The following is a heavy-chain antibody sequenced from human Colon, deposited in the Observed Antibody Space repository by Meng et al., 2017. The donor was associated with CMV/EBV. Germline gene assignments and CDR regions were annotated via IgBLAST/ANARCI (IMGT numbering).Heavy chain of an antibody. CDR3: ARGKGIVVVSIMDV. Sequence: GESLKISCAASGFTFSTSDMHWVRQAPGKGLEWVSSIGNAGDTYYPDSVKGRFTISREEGKNSLYLQMNSLRVGDTAVYFCARGKGIVVVSIMDVWGQGTTVTVSS. D-gene: IGHD2-2*01. CDR2: IGNAGDT. J-gene: IGHJ6*02. V-gene: IGHV3-13*01. CDR1: GFTFSTSD.